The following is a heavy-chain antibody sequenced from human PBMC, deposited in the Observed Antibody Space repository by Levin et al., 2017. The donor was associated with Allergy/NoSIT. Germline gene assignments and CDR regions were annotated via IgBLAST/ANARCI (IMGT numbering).Heavy chain of an antibody. CDR1: GYTFTSYG. CDR3: ARDRSSGSYTDY. Sequence: GESLKISCQASGYTFTSYGISWVRQAPGQGLEWMGWISAYNGNTNYAQKLQGRVTMTTDTSTSTAYMELRSLRSDDTAVYYCARDRSSGSYTDYWGQGTLVTVSS. J-gene: IGHJ4*02. D-gene: IGHD1-26*01. CDR2: ISAYNGNT. V-gene: IGHV1-18*01.